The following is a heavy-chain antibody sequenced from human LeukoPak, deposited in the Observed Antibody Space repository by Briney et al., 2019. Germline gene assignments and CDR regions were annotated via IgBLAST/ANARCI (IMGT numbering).Heavy chain of an antibody. Sequence: ASVKVSCKASGYTFTGYYMHWVRQAPGQGPEWMGWINPNSGGTNYAQKFQGRVTMTRDMSISTAYMELSRLRSDDTAVYYCARGPTVSSDYYYYYMDVWGKGTTVTVSS. CDR1: GYTFTGYY. V-gene: IGHV1-2*02. CDR2: INPNSGGT. J-gene: IGHJ6*03. D-gene: IGHD4-11*01. CDR3: ARGPTVSSDYYYYYMDV.